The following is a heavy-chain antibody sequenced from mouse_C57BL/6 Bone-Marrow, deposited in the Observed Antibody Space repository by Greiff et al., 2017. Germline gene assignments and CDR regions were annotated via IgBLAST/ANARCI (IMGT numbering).Heavy chain of an antibody. V-gene: IGHV1-5*01. CDR1: GYTFTSYW. D-gene: IGHD1-1*01. CDR2: IYPGNSDT. CDR3: TINYYGSSWHWYFDV. J-gene: IGHJ1*03. Sequence: QLQQSGTVLARPGASVKMSCKTSGYTFTSYWMHWVKQRPGQGLEWIGAIYPGNSDTSYNQKFKGKAKLTAVTSASTAYMELSSLTNEDSAVYYCTINYYGSSWHWYFDVWGTGTTVTVSS.